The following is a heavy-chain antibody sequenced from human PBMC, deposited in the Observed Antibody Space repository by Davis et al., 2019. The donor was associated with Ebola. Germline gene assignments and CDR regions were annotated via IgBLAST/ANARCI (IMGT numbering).Heavy chain of an antibody. CDR2: INHSGST. CDR3: ARGRDYYGSGSYYRSYYYYGMDV. V-gene: IGHV4-39*07. Sequence: SETLSLTCTVSGGSISSGGYYWSWIRQPPGKGLEWIGEINHSGSTNYNPSLKSRVTISVDTSKNQFSLKLSSVTAADTAVYYCARGRDYYGSGSYYRSYYYYGMDVWGQGTTVTVSS. J-gene: IGHJ6*02. CDR1: GGSISSGGYY. D-gene: IGHD3-10*01.